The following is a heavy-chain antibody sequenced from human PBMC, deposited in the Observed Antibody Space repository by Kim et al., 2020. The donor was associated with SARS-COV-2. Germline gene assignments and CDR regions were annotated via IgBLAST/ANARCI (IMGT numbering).Heavy chain of an antibody. CDR1: GFTFSSYA. Sequence: GGSLRLSCAASGFTFSSYAMSWVRQAPGKGLEWVSAISGSGGSTYYADSVKGRFTISRDNSKNTLYLQMNSLRAEDTAVYYCARKPLGYCSGGSCFDYWGQGTLVTVSS. D-gene: IGHD2-15*01. J-gene: IGHJ4*02. V-gene: IGHV3-23*01. CDR2: ISGSGGST. CDR3: ARKPLGYCSGGSCFDY.